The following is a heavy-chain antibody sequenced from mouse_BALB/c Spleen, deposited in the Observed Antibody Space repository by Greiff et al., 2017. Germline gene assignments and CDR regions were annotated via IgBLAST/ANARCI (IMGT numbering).Heavy chain of an antibody. CDR1: GYTFTSYW. V-gene: IGHV1S81*02. D-gene: IGHD1-3*01. CDR3: TSYGDNYIAY. J-gene: IGHJ3*01. Sequence: QVQLKQSGAELVKPGASVKLSCKASGYTFTSYWMHWVKQRPGQGLEWIGEINPSNGRTNYTEKFKSKATMTVDKSSSTAYMQLSSLTSEDSAVYYCTSYGDNYIAYWGQGTLVTVSA. CDR2: INPSNGRT.